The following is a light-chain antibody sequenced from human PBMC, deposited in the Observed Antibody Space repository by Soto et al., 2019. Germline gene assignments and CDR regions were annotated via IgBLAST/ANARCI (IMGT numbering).Light chain of an antibody. J-gene: IGLJ1*01. Sequence: QAVVTQAPSLTVSPGGTVTPTYGSSTGAVTNGHYPYWFQQKPGQAPRTLIYDTTNRHSWTPARFSGSLLGGKAALTLSGAQPEDEAEYYCLLSYNGPYVFGTGTKVTVL. CDR3: LLSYNGPYV. CDR2: DTT. CDR1: TGAVTNGHY. V-gene: IGLV7-46*01.